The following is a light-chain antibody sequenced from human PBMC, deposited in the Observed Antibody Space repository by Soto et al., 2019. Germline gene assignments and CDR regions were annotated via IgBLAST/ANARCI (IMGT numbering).Light chain of an antibody. V-gene: IGLV1-47*01. CDR2: RDH. Sequence: QSVLTQPPSASGTPGQRVTISCSGTTSNIGTNYVYWYQQLPGTAPKLLIYRDHERPSGVPDRFSGSKSDTSASLAISGLRSEDEGDYYCAAWDDSLNVRLFGGGTK. J-gene: IGLJ3*02. CDR1: TSNIGTNY. CDR3: AAWDDSLNVRL.